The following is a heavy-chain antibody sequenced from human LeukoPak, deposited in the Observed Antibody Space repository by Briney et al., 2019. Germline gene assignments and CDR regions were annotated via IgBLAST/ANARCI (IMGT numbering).Heavy chain of an antibody. V-gene: IGHV3-48*04. CDR1: GFTFSSYS. D-gene: IGHD3-10*01. J-gene: IGHJ4*02. CDR2: ISSSSSTI. Sequence: GGSLRPSCAASGFTFSSYSMNWVRQAPGKGLEWVSYISSSSSTIYYADSVKGRFTISRDNAKNSLYLQMNSLRAEDTAVYYCARELSVGSGSYWGQGTLVTVSS. CDR3: ARELSVGSGSY.